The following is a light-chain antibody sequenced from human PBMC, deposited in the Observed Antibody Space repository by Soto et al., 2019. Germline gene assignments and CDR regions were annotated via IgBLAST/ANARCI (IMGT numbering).Light chain of an antibody. Sequence: EIVLTQSPGTLSLSPGERATLSCRASQSVSSSYLAWYQQKPGQAPRLLIYGASSRATGIPASFIGNGSGTEFTLTIRRLEPEDFAVYYCQQYVTSPYSFGQGTKVDIK. CDR2: GAS. J-gene: IGKJ2*03. CDR1: QSVSSSY. V-gene: IGKV3-20*01. CDR3: QQYVTSPYS.